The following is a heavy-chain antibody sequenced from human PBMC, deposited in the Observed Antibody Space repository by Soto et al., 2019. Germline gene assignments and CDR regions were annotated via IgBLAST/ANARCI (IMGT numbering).Heavy chain of an antibody. Sequence: GGSLRLSCAASGFTFSNAWMNWVRQAPGKGLEWVGRIKSKTDGGTTDYAAPVKGRFTISRDDSKNTLYLQMNSLKTEDTAVYYCTTDANGGSYYQDYWGQGTLVTVSS. CDR2: IKSKTDGGTT. CDR1: GFTFSNAW. J-gene: IGHJ4*02. CDR3: TTDANGGSYYQDY. V-gene: IGHV3-15*07. D-gene: IGHD1-26*01.